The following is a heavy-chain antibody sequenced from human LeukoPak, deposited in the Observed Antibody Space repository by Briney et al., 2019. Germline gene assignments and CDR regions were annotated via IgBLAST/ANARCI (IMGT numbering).Heavy chain of an antibody. V-gene: IGHV4-59*12. CDR1: GGSISSYY. CDR2: IHYSGST. Sequence: SETLSLTCTVSGGSISSYYWSWLRQPPGKGLEWIGSIHYSGSTYYNPSLKSRVTISVDKSKNQFSLKLSSVTAADTAVYYCARGLAAADYYYGMDVWGQGTTVTVSS. D-gene: IGHD6-13*01. J-gene: IGHJ6*02. CDR3: ARGLAAADYYYGMDV.